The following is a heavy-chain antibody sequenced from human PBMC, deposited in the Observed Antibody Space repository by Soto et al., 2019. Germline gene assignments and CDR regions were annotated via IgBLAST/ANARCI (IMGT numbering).Heavy chain of an antibody. CDR1: GYTFTSYA. Sequence: ASVKVSCKASGYTFTSYAMNWVRQAPGQRLEWMGWINAGNGNTKYSQKFQGRVTIARDTSASTAYMELSSLRSEDTAVYYCARDPGYSYGYNWGQGTLVTVSS. CDR2: INAGNGNT. V-gene: IGHV1-3*01. J-gene: IGHJ4*02. CDR3: ARDPGYSYGYN. D-gene: IGHD5-18*01.